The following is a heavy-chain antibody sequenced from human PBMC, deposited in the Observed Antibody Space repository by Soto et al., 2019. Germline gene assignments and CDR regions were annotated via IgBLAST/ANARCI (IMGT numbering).Heavy chain of an antibody. J-gene: IGHJ4*02. CDR2: ILHDGSKR. D-gene: IGHD3-16*01. CDR1: GFTFSSYD. CDR3: AKTPGVITVITSFDH. Sequence: PGGSLRLSCAASGFTFSSYDMHWVRQAPGKGLEWVSVILHDGSKRYYADSVKGRFTISRDNPKNTLYLQMNSLRAEDTAVYYCAKTPGVITVITSFDHWGQGTPVTVSS. V-gene: IGHV3-30*18.